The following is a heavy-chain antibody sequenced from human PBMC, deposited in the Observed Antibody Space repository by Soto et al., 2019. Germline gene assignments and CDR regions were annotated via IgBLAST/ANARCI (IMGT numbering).Heavy chain of an antibody. D-gene: IGHD6-19*01. Sequence: SLKRYCTSSGYTFTGYYMHWVRKATGQGLEWMGWINHNSGSTNYAQKFQGRVTMTRDTSISTAYMELSRLRSDDTAVYYCAGSPAQWLGTEYWGQGTLVTGSS. CDR2: INHNSGST. V-gene: IGHV1-2*02. CDR1: GYTFTGYY. J-gene: IGHJ4*02. CDR3: AGSPAQWLGTEY.